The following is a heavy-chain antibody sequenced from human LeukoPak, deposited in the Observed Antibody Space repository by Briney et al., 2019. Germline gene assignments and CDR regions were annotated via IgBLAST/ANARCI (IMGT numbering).Heavy chain of an antibody. V-gene: IGHV4-59*01. Sequence: PSETLSLTCAVSGASITSYYWSWIRQPPGKGLGWIGYIYYSGSTNYNPSLKSRVTVSGDTSKNEFSLKLSSVTTADTAVYYCATRRIAVAAPFDYWGQGTLVTVSS. D-gene: IGHD6-19*01. CDR1: GASITSYY. J-gene: IGHJ4*02. CDR2: IYYSGST. CDR3: ATRRIAVAAPFDY.